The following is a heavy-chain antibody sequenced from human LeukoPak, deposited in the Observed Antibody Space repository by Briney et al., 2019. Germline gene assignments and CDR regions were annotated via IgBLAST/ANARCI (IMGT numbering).Heavy chain of an antibody. D-gene: IGHD1-26*01. CDR1: GGSVTSVSYY. Sequence: SETLSLTCAVSGGSVTSVSYYWSWIRQPPGKGLEWIGYIYYSGSANYNPSLKSRVTISVDTSKNEFSLRLSSVTAADTAVYYCARQLVRATTNWFDYWGQGTLVTVSS. CDR3: ARQLVRATTNWFDY. V-gene: IGHV4-61*01. J-gene: IGHJ5*01. CDR2: IYYSGSA.